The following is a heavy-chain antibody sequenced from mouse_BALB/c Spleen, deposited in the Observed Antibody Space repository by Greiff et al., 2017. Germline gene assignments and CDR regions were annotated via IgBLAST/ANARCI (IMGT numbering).Heavy chain of an antibody. CDR3: TRGIYYDYDSFAY. CDR1: GYTFTSYY. D-gene: IGHD2-4*01. Sequence: QVQLQQSGAELVKPGASVKLSCKASGYTFTSYYMYWVKQRPGRGLEWIGEINPSNGGTNFNEKFKSKATLTVDKSSSTAYMQLSSLTSEDSAVYYCTRGIYYDYDSFAYWGQGTLVTVSA. J-gene: IGHJ3*01. V-gene: IGHV1S81*02. CDR2: INPSNGGT.